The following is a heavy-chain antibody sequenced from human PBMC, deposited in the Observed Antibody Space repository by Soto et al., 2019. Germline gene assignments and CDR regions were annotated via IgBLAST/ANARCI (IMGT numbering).Heavy chain of an antibody. CDR2: IGTAGDT. Sequence: GGSLRLSCAASGFTFSSYDMHWVRQATGKGLEWVSAIGTAGDTYYPGSVKGRFTISRENAKNSLYLQMNSLRAGDTAVYYCARGSLLGGMDVWGQGTTVTVSS. V-gene: IGHV3-13*01. D-gene: IGHD3-22*01. CDR3: ARGSLLGGMDV. CDR1: GFTFSSYD. J-gene: IGHJ6*02.